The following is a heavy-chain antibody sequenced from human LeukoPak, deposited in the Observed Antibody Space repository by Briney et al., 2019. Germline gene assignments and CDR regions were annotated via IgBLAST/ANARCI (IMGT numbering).Heavy chain of an antibody. Sequence: SETLSPSCAVSGGSISNYYWTWIRQPPGKGLEWIGYIYYSGSTNDNPSLKSRVTISVDTSKNQFSLKLSSVTAADTAVYYCARHRASLFDRWGQGTLVTVSS. V-gene: IGHV4-59*08. CDR3: ARHRASLFDR. J-gene: IGHJ5*02. CDR1: GGSISNYY. CDR2: IYYSGST.